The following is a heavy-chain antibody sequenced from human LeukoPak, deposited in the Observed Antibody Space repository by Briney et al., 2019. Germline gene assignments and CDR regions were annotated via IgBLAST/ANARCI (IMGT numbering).Heavy chain of an antibody. V-gene: IGHV1-46*01. CDR1: GYTFTSYY. J-gene: IGHJ3*02. Sequence: ASVKVSCKASGYTFTSYYMHWVRQAPGQGLEWMGIINPSGGSTSYAQKFQGRVTMTRDTSTSTVYMELSSLRSEDTAVYYCARGWRGYSYVLDAFDIWSQGTMVTVSS. CDR3: ARGWRGYSYVLDAFDI. D-gene: IGHD5-18*01. CDR2: INPSGGST.